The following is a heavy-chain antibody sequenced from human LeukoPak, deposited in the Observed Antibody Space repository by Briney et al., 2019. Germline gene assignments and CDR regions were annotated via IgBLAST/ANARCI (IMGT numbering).Heavy chain of an antibody. D-gene: IGHD2-15*01. CDR2: ISVDGYST. CDR3: ARLGGGTFGDC. J-gene: IGHJ4*02. CDR1: GFTFSTYA. V-gene: IGHV3-23*01. Sequence: GGSLRLSCAASGFTFSTYAMSWVRRVPGKGLEWVSSISVDGYSTYYADSVKGRFTISRANSKNTLYLQMNSLRAEDTALYYCARLGGGTFGDCWGQGTLVTVSS.